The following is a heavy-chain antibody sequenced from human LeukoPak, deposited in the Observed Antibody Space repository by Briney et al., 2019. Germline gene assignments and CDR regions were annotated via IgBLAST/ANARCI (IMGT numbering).Heavy chain of an antibody. CDR2: IIPIFGTT. D-gene: IGHD3-10*01. V-gene: IGHV1-69*01. J-gene: IGHJ4*02. CDR1: RGTFSSYA. CDR3: ARELLWFGEFLN. Sequence: SVKVSCKASRGTFSSYAISWVRQAPGQGLEWMGGIIPIFGTTNYAQKFQGRVTIIADESTSTVYMELSSLRSEDTAVYYCARELLWFGEFLNWGQGTLVTVSS.